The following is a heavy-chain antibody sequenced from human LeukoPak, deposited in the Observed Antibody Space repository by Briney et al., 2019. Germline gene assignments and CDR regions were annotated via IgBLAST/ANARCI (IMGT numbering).Heavy chain of an antibody. CDR1: GGSISGSY. Sequence: SETLSLTCTVSGGSISGSYWDWIRQSPGKGLEWLGYVYYTGRTNYNSSLKSRVTMSVDTSKNQLSLRLNSVTAADTAVYYCAKNVGWYKWNYWGQGTLVTVSS. V-gene: IGHV4-59*08. CDR3: AKNVGWYKWNY. D-gene: IGHD6-19*01. CDR2: VYYTGRT. J-gene: IGHJ4*02.